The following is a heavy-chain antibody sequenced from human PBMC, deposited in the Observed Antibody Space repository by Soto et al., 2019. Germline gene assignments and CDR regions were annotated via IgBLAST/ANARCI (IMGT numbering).Heavy chain of an antibody. Sequence: QVQLVQSGAEVKKPGASVKVSCKASGYTFTSYGISWVRQAPGQGLEWMGWINAHNGNTKYAQKVQGRVTMTTDTATSTADMERMSLRSDDTAVYYCARGPALGGPFDYWGQGTLVTVSS. J-gene: IGHJ4*02. CDR1: GYTFTSYG. V-gene: IGHV1-18*01. D-gene: IGHD3-16*01. CDR2: INAHNGNT. CDR3: ARGPALGGPFDY.